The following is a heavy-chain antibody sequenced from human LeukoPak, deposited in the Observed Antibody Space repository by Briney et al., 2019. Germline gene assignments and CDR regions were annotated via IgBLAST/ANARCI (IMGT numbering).Heavy chain of an antibody. CDR3: AKTYYYGSGSYSNYYYGMGV. J-gene: IGHJ6*04. CDR1: GFTFSSYG. D-gene: IGHD3-10*01. CDR2: ISYDGSNK. Sequence: PGGSLRLSCAASGFTFSSYGMHWVRQAPGKGLEWVAVISYDGSNKYYADSVKGRFTISRDNSKNTLYLQMNSLRAEDTAVYYSAKTYYYGSGSYSNYYYGMGVWGKGTTVTVSS. V-gene: IGHV3-30*18.